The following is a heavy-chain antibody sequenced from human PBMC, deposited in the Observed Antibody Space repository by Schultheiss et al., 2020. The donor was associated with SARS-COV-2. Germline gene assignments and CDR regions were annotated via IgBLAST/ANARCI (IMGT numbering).Heavy chain of an antibody. CDR2: ITSGGSTI. Sequence: GGSLRLSCAASGFTFSSYEMNWVRQAPGKGLEWVSSITSGGSTIYYADSVKGRFTISRDNAKNSLYLQMNSLRAEDTAVYYCARGGYSPPLYYYGMDVWGQGTTVTVAS. CDR3: ARGGYSPPLYYYGMDV. CDR1: GFTFSSYE. D-gene: IGHD5-24*01. J-gene: IGHJ6*02. V-gene: IGHV3-48*03.